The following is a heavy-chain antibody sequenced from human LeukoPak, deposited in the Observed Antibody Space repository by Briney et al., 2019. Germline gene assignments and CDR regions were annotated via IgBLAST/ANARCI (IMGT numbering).Heavy chain of an antibody. CDR1: GSSISNYY. D-gene: IGHD3-10*01. V-gene: IGHV4-59*01. Sequence: SETLSLTCTVSGSSISNYYWGWIRQAPGKGLEWIGSIYYSGSTNYNPSLKSRVTISVDTSKNQFSLKLSSVTAADTAVYYCARPQLLWFGELSPPGAFDIWGQGTMVTVSS. CDR2: IYYSGST. CDR3: ARPQLLWFGELSPPGAFDI. J-gene: IGHJ3*02.